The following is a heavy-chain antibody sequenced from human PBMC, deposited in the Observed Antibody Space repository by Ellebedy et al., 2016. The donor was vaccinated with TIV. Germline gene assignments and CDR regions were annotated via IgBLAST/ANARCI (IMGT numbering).Heavy chain of an antibody. V-gene: IGHV1-2*04. Sequence: ASVKVSCXASGHTFTSYGIHWVRQAPGQGLEWMGWINPNSGGTNYAQKFQGWVTMTRDTSISTAYMELSRLRSDDTAVYYCARVSRNYYSGFGTDYWGQGTLVTVSS. CDR1: GHTFTSYG. CDR3: ARVSRNYYSGFGTDY. D-gene: IGHD1-26*01. J-gene: IGHJ4*02. CDR2: INPNSGGT.